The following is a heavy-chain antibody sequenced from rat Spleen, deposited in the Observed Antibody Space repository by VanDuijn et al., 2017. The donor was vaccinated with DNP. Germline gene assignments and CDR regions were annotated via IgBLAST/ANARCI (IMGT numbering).Heavy chain of an antibody. D-gene: IGHD1-11*01. CDR1: GFTFSEYN. J-gene: IGHJ2*01. CDR2: IIDDGSRT. CDR3: ATRDGGSMRD. Sequence: EVQLVESGGGLVQPGRSLRLSCAASGFTFSEYNMAWVRQAPKRGLEWVATIIDDGSRTYYRDSVQGRFTISRDDAKSILYLQMDSLRSEDTATYYCATRDGGSMRDWGQGAMVTVSS. V-gene: IGHV5S10*01.